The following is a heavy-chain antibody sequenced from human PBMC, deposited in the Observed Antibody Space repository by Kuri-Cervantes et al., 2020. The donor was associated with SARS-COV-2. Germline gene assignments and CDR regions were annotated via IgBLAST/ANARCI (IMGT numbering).Heavy chain of an antibody. CDR1: GYTFTSYG. D-gene: IGHD2-2*01. Sequence: ASVKVSCKASGYTFTSYGISWVRQAPGQGLEWMGWISAYNGNTNYAQKLQGRVTMTTDTSTSTAYMELRSLRSDDTAVYYCARPRGIVVVPAAMGGAFDIWGQGTMVTDSS. CDR2: ISAYNGNT. J-gene: IGHJ3*02. CDR3: ARPRGIVVVPAAMGGAFDI. V-gene: IGHV1-18*01.